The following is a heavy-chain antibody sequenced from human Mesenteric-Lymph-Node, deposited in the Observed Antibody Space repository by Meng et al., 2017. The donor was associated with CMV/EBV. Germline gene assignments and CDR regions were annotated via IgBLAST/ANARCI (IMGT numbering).Heavy chain of an antibody. Sequence: ARPLTPSGTLSLTGGVCRGAFSCYYWRWIRKPPGKGLEWIGEINHSGSTNYNPSLKSRVTISVDTSKNQFSLKLSSVTAADTAVYYCARHQRWLKSEGGFNYWGQGTLVTVSS. D-gene: IGHD4-23*01. CDR2: INHSGST. CDR3: ARHQRWLKSEGGFNY. CDR1: RGAFSCYY. V-gene: IGHV4-34*01. J-gene: IGHJ4*02.